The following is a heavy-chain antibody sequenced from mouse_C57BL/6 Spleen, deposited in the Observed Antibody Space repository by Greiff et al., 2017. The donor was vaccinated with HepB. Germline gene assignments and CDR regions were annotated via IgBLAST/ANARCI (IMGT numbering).Heavy chain of an antibody. CDR3: ARVGSPPFAY. Sequence: VQLQQSGAELVKPGASVKLSCKASGYTFTSYWMQWVKQRPGQGLEWIGEIDPSDSYTNYNQKFKGKATLTVDTSSSTAYMQLSSLTSEDSAVYYCARVGSPPFAYWGQGTPVTVSA. J-gene: IGHJ3*01. V-gene: IGHV1-50*01. CDR1: GYTFTSYW. CDR2: IDPSDSYT. D-gene: IGHD1-1*01.